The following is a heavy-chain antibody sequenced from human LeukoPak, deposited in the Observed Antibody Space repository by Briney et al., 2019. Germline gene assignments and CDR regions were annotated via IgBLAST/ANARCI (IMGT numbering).Heavy chain of an antibody. CDR2: IYHSGST. CDR1: GGSFSGYY. J-gene: IGHJ4*02. CDR3: AIFGELLVY. V-gene: IGHV4-34*01. Sequence: SETLSLTCAVYGGSFSGYYWSWIRQPPGKGLEWIGEIYHSGSTNYNPSLKSRVTISVDTSKNQFSLKLSSVTAADTAVYYCAIFGELLVYWGQGTLVTVSS. D-gene: IGHD3-10*01.